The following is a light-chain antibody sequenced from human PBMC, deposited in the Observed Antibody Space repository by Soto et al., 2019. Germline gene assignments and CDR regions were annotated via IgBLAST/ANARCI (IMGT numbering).Light chain of an antibody. CDR1: HSVSSY. CDR3: LQDHIFPYT. V-gene: IGKV3-11*01. J-gene: IGKJ5*01. Sequence: ETVMTQSPVTLSVSPGERASLSCRASHSVSSYLAWYQQKPGQAPRLLIYGASSRATGIPDRFSGSGSGTDFTLTISSLEPEDFATYYCLQDHIFPYTFGQGTRLEIK. CDR2: GAS.